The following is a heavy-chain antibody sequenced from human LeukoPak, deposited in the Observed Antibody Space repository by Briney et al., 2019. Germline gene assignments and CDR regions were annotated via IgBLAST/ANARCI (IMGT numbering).Heavy chain of an antibody. CDR3: ARDSSSETTDY. D-gene: IGHD6-6*01. V-gene: IGHV3-53*01. J-gene: IGHJ4*02. CDR1: GFTFDDYA. CDR2: IYSGGNT. Sequence: PGRSLRLSCAASGFTFDDYAMHWVRQAPGKGLEWVSVIYSGGNTYYADSVKGRFTISRDSSRDTLYLQMNSLRAEDTAVYYCARDSSSETTDYWGQGTLVTVSS.